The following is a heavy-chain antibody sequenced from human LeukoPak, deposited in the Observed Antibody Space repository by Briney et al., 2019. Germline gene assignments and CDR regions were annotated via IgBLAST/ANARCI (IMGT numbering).Heavy chain of an antibody. V-gene: IGHV3-64D*06. CDR2: ISENGDGT. J-gene: IGHJ3*02. CDR3: LARPDAYDI. Sequence: GGSLRLSCSASGFTFSLYVMHWVRQAPGKGLEYVSGISENGDGTYYADSVKGRFTISRDNSKNTLYFQMSSLRTEDTAVYYCLARPDAYDIWGQGTMVTVSS. CDR1: GFTFSLYV.